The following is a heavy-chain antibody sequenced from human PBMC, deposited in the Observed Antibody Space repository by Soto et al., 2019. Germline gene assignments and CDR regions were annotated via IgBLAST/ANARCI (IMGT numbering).Heavy chain of an antibody. Sequence: QVQLVQSGAEVKKPGASVKVSCTASGYSFTDYYMHWVRQAPGQGPEWLGWINPSTGVTHFAQKFQGWVTMTRDTSISTAYMELSRLTSDDTAVYYCVRSPGDFRYGMDVWGQGTTVTVSS. CDR2: INPSTGVT. CDR1: GYSFTDYY. CDR3: VRSPGDFRYGMDV. J-gene: IGHJ6*02. D-gene: IGHD2-21*02. V-gene: IGHV1-2*04.